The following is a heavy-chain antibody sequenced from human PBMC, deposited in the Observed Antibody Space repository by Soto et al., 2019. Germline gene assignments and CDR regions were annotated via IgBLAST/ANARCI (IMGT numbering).Heavy chain of an antibody. Sequence: WWSLRLSCSASVFTFSSYAMSWVRQAPGKGLEWVSAISGSGGSTYYADSVKGRFTISRDNSKNTLYLQMNSLRAEDTAVYYCAKQLGSRQLEYYFDYWGQGTLVTVSS. J-gene: IGHJ4*02. V-gene: IGHV3-23*01. CDR3: AKQLGSRQLEYYFDY. D-gene: IGHD6-6*01. CDR2: ISGSGGST. CDR1: VFTFSSYA.